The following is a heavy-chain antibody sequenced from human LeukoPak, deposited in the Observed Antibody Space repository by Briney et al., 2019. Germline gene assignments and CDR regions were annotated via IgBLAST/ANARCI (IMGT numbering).Heavy chain of an antibody. V-gene: IGHV3-30*03. J-gene: IGHJ3*01. CDR1: GFSFSSYG. CDR3: AREDDSWGPNNLDL. CDR2: ISYNGGAQ. Sequence: PGRSLRLSCAASGFSFSSYGMHWVRQAPGKGLEWAAVISYNGGAQYYADSVRGRFTISRDNAKESLYLQMNSLRDEDTAVYYCAREDDSWGPNNLDLWGQGTMVTVSS. D-gene: IGHD7-27*01.